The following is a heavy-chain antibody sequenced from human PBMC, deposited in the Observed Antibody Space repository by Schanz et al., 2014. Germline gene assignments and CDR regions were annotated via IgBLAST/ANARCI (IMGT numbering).Heavy chain of an antibody. CDR3: ARDGGRDGYNLAFGV. J-gene: IGHJ3*01. CDR1: GFTVNTNY. V-gene: IGHV3-53*01. Sequence: EVQLVESGGGLIQPGGSLRLSCAVSGFTVNTNYMSWVRQAPGKGLEWISSMYINSGSTQYADSVKGRFIISRDSSKNTLFLQMNSLRAEDTAVYFCARDGGRDGYNLAFGVWGQGTLVTVSS. CDR2: MYINSGST. D-gene: IGHD5-12*01.